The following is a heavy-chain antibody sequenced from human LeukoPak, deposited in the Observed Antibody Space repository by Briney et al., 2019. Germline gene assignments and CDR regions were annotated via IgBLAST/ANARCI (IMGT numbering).Heavy chain of an antibody. Sequence: GRSLRLSCVASGFTFSRNAMHWVRQAPGKGPEWVALISYDGSDKYYADSVKGRFTISRDNSKNTLYLQMNSLRAEDTAVYYCAKPGYCSNATSCLNWFDPWGQGTLVTVSS. J-gene: IGHJ5*02. CDR1: GFTFSRNA. CDR3: AKPGYCSNATSCLNWFDP. V-gene: IGHV3-30*18. CDR2: ISYDGSDK. D-gene: IGHD2-8*01.